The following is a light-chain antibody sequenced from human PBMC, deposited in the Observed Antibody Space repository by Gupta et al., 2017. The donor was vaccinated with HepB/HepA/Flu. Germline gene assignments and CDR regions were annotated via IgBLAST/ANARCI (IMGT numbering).Light chain of an antibody. CDR2: GAS. CDR1: HRISAY. Sequence: IQIPQSPSSLSASVGDRVTITCRASHRISAYLNWYQQKPGRAPRLLIYGASKVQTGVPSRCSGSGSGTEFTLTISRLQPEDVATFYCQQSYSIPFTFGQGTKVDI. CDR3: QQSYSIPFT. V-gene: IGKV1-39*01. J-gene: IGKJ2*01.